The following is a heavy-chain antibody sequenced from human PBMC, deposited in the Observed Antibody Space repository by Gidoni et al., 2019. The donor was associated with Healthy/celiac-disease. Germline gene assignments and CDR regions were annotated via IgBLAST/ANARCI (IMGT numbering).Heavy chain of an antibody. Sequence: EVQLVESGGGLVKLGGSLRLSCAASGFTFRSYSMNWVRQAPGKGLGLVSSISSSSSYIYYADSVKGRFTISRDNAKNSLYLQMNSLRAEDTAVYYCAREGYSSGWYENWFDPWGQGTLVTVSS. CDR3: AREGYSSGWYENWFDP. V-gene: IGHV3-21*01. J-gene: IGHJ5*02. CDR1: GFTFRSYS. CDR2: ISSSSSYI. D-gene: IGHD6-19*01.